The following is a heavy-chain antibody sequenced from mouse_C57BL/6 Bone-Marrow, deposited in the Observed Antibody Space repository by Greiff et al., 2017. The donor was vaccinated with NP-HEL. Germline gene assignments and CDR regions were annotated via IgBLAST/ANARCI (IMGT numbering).Heavy chain of an antibody. J-gene: IGHJ4*01. Sequence: VQGVESGPGLVQPSQSLSITCTVSGFSLTSYGVHWVRQSPGKGLEWLGVIWRGGSTDYNAAFMARLTITKDNSKSQVFFKMNMLQADDTAIYYCANLCSMDYWGQGTSVTVSS. CDR1: GFSLTSYG. D-gene: IGHD1-1*01. CDR3: ANLCSMDY. V-gene: IGHV2-5*01. CDR2: IWRGGST.